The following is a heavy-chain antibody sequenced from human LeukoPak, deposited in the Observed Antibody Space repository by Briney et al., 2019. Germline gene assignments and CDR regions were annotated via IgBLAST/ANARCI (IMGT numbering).Heavy chain of an antibody. Sequence: GASVKVSCRTSCYTFSDFGINWVRQAPVQGLEWMGWISGNNDNPNYGQKFQGRFTVTTDSSTSTAYMELRNLRFDDTAVYYCARDGTSTDDYWGQGTLVTVSS. J-gene: IGHJ4*02. D-gene: IGHD2-2*01. CDR3: ARDGTSTDDY. CDR2: ISGNNDNP. V-gene: IGHV1-18*01. CDR1: CYTFSDFG.